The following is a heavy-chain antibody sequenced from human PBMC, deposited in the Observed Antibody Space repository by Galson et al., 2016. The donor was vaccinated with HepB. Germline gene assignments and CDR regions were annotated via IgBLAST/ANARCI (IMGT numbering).Heavy chain of an antibody. V-gene: IGHV4-30-4*01. CDR1: GVSINSGDYY. CDR2: IFYYERT. J-gene: IGHJ4*02. Sequence: TLSLTCTVSGVSINSGDYYWNWFRLPPGKGLEWIGYIFYYERTYFNPSLKSRVSMSVDTSKNQCTLNLNSVTAADTAVYYCARERDCGGDCRLVDYWGQGTRVTVSS. CDR3: ARERDCGGDCRLVDY. D-gene: IGHD2-21*02.